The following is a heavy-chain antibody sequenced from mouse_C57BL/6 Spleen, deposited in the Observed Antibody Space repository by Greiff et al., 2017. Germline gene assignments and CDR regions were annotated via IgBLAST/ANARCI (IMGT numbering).Heavy chain of an antibody. CDR1: GYSITSGYY. Sequence: ESGPGLVKPSQSLSLTCSVTGYSITSGYYWNWIRQFPGNKLEWMGYLSYDGSNNYNPSLKNRISTTRDTSKNQFFLKLNSVATEDTATYDCARGVEYYGSSYWYFDVWGTGTTVTVSA. V-gene: IGHV3-6*01. J-gene: IGHJ1*03. CDR2: LSYDGSN. D-gene: IGHD1-1*01. CDR3: ARGVEYYGSSYWYFDV.